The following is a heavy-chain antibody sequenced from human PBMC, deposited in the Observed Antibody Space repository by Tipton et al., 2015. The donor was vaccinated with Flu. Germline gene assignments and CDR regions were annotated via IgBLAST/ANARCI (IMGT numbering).Heavy chain of an antibody. CDR1: GGSISSYY. CDR3: ARDLFDSGNHLGY. J-gene: IGHJ4*02. V-gene: IGHV4-59*01. Sequence: GLVKPSETLSLTCTVSGGSISSYYWHWIRQSPGKGLEWIGYVHYNGDTIYNSALRSRVTISVDTSKNQFSLRLRSMTAADTARYYCARDLFDSGNHLGYWGQG. CDR2: VHYNGDT. D-gene: IGHD3-10*01.